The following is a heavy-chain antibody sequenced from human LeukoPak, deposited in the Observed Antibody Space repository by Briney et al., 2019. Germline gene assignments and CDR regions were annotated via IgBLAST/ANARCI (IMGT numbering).Heavy chain of an antibody. CDR1: GFTFSSYA. CDR3: ARDQGSYGSGSYYDY. J-gene: IGHJ4*02. CDR2: ISGSGGST. D-gene: IGHD3-10*01. Sequence: PGGSLRLSCAASGFTFSSYAMSWVRQAPGKGLEWVSAISGSGGSTYYADSVKGRLTISRDNAKNSLYLQMNSLRAEDTAVYYCARDQGSYGSGSYYDYWGQGTLVTVSS. V-gene: IGHV3-23*01.